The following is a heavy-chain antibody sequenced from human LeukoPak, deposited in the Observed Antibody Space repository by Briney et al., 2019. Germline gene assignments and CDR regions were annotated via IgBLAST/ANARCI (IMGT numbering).Heavy chain of an antibody. CDR2: IYTSGST. CDR1: GGSISSYY. D-gene: IGHD3-10*01. CDR3: ARASYYGSGSRHFDY. J-gene: IGHJ4*02. V-gene: IGHV4-4*07. Sequence: PSENLSLTCTVSGGSISSYYWSWIRQPAGKGLEWIGRIYTSGSTNYNPSLKSRVTMSVDTSKNQFSLKLSSVTAADTAVYYCARASYYGSGSRHFDYWGQGTLVTVSS.